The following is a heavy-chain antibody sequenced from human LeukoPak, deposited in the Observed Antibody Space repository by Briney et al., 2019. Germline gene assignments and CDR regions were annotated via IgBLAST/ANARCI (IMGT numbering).Heavy chain of an antibody. J-gene: IGHJ4*02. Sequence: SETLSLTCTVSGGSISSYYWSWIRQPPGKELEWIGYIYYSGSTNYNPSLESRVTISVDTSKNQFSLKLSSVTAADTAVYYCARDRIAVAGRRHYFDYWGQGTLVTVSS. D-gene: IGHD6-19*01. CDR3: ARDRIAVAGRRHYFDY. V-gene: IGHV4-59*01. CDR2: IYYSGST. CDR1: GGSISSYY.